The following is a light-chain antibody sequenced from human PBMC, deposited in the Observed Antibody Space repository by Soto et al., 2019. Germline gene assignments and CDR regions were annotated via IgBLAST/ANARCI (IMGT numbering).Light chain of an antibody. Sequence: ERVMTQSPATLSVSPGERATLSCRASQSVGSNLAWYQQKPGQAPRLLIFGASSRATGVPARSSGSGSGTEFTLTINSLQSEDFAVYFCQQHDNLPRTFGPGTKVDIK. CDR1: QSVGSN. V-gene: IGKV3-15*01. CDR2: GAS. J-gene: IGKJ3*01. CDR3: QQHDNLPRT.